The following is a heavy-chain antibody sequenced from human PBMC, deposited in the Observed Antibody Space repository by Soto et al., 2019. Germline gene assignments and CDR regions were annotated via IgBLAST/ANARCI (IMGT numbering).Heavy chain of an antibody. V-gene: IGHV3-11*04. CDR1: GFTFSDYY. CDR3: ATSFMFY. J-gene: IGHJ4*02. D-gene: IGHD3-10*02. CDR2: ITSSGSTV. Sequence: SLTLSFAASGFTFSDYYMSWIRRAPGKGLEWVSYITSSGSTVYYADSVKGRFTISMVDAKNSLYLQMNSLRAEDTAAYYCATSFMFYWGQGTLGTVSS.